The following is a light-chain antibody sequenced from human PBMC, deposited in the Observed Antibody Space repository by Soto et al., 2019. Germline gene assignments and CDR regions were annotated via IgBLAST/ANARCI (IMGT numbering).Light chain of an antibody. Sequence: DIQMTQSPSSLSASVGDRVTITCRASQSITRFLNWYQQKPGKAPKLLIFAASSLQSGVLSRFSGSGSGTDFTLTISSLQPEDSATYYCQQNYSPPPITFGQGTRLEIK. CDR2: AAS. V-gene: IGKV1-39*01. CDR1: QSITRF. J-gene: IGKJ5*01. CDR3: QQNYSPPPIT.